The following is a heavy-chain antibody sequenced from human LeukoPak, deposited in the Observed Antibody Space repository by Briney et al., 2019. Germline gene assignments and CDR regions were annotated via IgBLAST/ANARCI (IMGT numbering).Heavy chain of an antibody. D-gene: IGHD3-3*01. CDR3: ASGKYPDDNYDFWSRAGYYYYMDV. Sequence: GASVKVSCKASGGTFSSYAISWVRQAPGQGLEWMGGIIPIFGTANYAQKFQGRVTITADESTSTAYMELSSLRSEDTAVYYCASGKYPDDNYDFWSRAGYYYYMDVWGKGTTVTVSS. CDR2: IIPIFGTA. CDR1: GGTFSSYA. V-gene: IGHV1-69*13. J-gene: IGHJ6*03.